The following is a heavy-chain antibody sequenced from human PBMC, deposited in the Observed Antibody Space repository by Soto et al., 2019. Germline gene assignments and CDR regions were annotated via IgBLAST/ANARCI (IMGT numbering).Heavy chain of an antibody. D-gene: IGHD3-10*01. V-gene: IGHV1-69*01. CDR2: IIPIFGTA. CDR1: GGTFSSYA. J-gene: IGHJ3*02. Sequence: PVSVSCRDSGGTFSSYAIRWVRQAPRQGLEWMGGIIPIFGTANYAQKFQGRVTITADESTSTAYMELSSLRSEDTAVYYRARDKSPYYGSGSNAFDIWGQGTMVTVSS. CDR3: ARDKSPYYGSGSNAFDI.